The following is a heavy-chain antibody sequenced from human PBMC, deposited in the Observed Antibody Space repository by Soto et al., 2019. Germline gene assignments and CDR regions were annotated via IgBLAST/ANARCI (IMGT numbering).Heavy chain of an antibody. V-gene: IGHV3-23*01. CDR1: GFTFSSYA. Sequence: GGSLRLSCAASGFTFSSYAMSWVRQAPGKGLEWVSAISGSGGSTYYADSVKGRFTISRDNSKNTLYLQTNSLRAEDTAVYYCAKDVDVAAAGPLDYWGQGTLVTVSS. CDR2: ISGSGGST. J-gene: IGHJ4*02. CDR3: AKDVDVAAAGPLDY. D-gene: IGHD6-13*01.